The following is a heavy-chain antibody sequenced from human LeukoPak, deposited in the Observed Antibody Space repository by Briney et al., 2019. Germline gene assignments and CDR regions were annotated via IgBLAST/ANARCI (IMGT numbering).Heavy chain of an antibody. CDR1: GFTFSSYA. CDR2: ISGSGGST. J-gene: IGHJ5*02. D-gene: IGHD5-18*01. Sequence: GGSLRLSCAASGFTFSSYAMSWVRQAPGKGLEWVSAISGSGGSTYYADSVKGRFTISRDNSKNTLYLQMNSLRAEDTAVYYCARVDAVPGILAWGQGTLVAVSS. V-gene: IGHV3-23*01. CDR3: ARVDAVPGILA.